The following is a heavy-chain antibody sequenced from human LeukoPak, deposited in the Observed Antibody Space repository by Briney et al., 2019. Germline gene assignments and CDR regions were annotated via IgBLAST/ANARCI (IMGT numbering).Heavy chain of an antibody. J-gene: IGHJ4*02. Sequence: GGSLRLSCAASGLTFSSYAMSWVRQAPGKGLEWVSVISGSGDSTYYAGSVKGRFTISRDSSKNTLYLQMDSLRAEDTAVYYCAILQTYCSSSSCGGYDFWGQGTLVAVSS. CDR1: GLTFSSYA. CDR3: AILQTYCSSSSCGGYDF. D-gene: IGHD2-2*01. V-gene: IGHV3-23*01. CDR2: ISGSGDST.